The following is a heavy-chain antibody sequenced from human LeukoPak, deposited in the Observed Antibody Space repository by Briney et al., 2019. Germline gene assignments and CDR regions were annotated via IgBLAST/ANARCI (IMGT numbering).Heavy chain of an antibody. CDR1: EFISGRYA. CDR2: ISSDGDNE. Sequence: PGRSLTLSCDASEFISGRYAMHWVRQPPGKGLEWVAVISSDGDNEYYTDSVKGRFTISRDNSKSTLYLQMNSLRPEDAAVFYCARACGYSYALDSWGQGTLVTVSS. D-gene: IGHD5-12*01. V-gene: IGHV3-30*04. CDR3: ARACGYSYALDS. J-gene: IGHJ4*02.